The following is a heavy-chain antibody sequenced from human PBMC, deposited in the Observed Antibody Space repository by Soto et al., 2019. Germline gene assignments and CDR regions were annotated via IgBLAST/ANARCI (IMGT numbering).Heavy chain of an antibody. CDR3: ARDGGQLWSFDY. Sequence: SLRLSCAASGFTFSSYSMNWVRQAPGKGLEWVSSISSSSSYIYYADSVKGRFTISRDNAKNSLYLQMNSLRAEDTAVYYCARDGGQLWSFDYWGQGTLVTVSS. V-gene: IGHV3-21*01. J-gene: IGHJ4*02. D-gene: IGHD5-18*01. CDR2: ISSSSSYI. CDR1: GFTFSSYS.